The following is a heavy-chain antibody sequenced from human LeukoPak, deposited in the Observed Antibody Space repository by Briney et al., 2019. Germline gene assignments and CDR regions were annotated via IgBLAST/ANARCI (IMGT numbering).Heavy chain of an antibody. Sequence: PSQTLSLTCAVSGGSISSGGYSWSWIRQPPGKGLEWIGYIYHSGSTYYNPSLKSRVTISVDTSKNQFSLKLSSVTAVDTAVYYCARGSGYDSFDYWGQGTLVTVSS. CDR2: IYHSGST. CDR1: GGSISSGGYS. J-gene: IGHJ4*02. CDR3: ARGSGYDSFDY. V-gene: IGHV4-30-2*01. D-gene: IGHD5-12*01.